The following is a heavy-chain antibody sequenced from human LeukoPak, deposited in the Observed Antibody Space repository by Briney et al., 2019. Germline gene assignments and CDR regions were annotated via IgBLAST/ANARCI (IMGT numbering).Heavy chain of an antibody. Sequence: SETLSLTCTVSSDSIYSSSYYWGWIRQPPGEGLEWIGRIYYSGSTYYNSSLKSRVTISVDTSKNQFSLKLSSLTAADTAVYYCARAAYCGGDCYLFDYWGQGTLVTVFS. D-gene: IGHD2-21*02. CDR2: IYYSGST. V-gene: IGHV4-39*01. J-gene: IGHJ4*02. CDR3: ARAAYCGGDCYLFDY. CDR1: SDSIYSSSYY.